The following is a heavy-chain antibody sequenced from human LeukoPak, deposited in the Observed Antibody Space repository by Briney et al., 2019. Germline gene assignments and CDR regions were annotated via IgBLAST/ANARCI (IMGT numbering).Heavy chain of an antibody. V-gene: IGHV3-7*01. D-gene: IGHD6-13*01. Sequence: PGGSLRLSCAASGFTFSSYWMSWVRQAPGKELEWVASIKQDGSEKFYVDSVKGRFTISRDNAKSSLYLQMSSLRAEDTAVYYCARVVGYSSSWYADYWGQGTLVTVSS. CDR3: ARVVGYSSSWYADY. CDR1: GFTFSSYW. J-gene: IGHJ4*02. CDR2: IKQDGSEK.